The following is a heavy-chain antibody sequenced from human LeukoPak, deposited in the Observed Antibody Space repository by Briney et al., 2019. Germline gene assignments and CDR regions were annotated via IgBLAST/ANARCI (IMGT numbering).Heavy chain of an antibody. Sequence: GGSLRLSCAASGFTLSSYDMHWVRQVIGKGLEWVSAIGRAGDTYYPGSVKGRFTTSRDNSKNMLYLQMNSLRVEDTAVYYCAKEFVSRSSLSLDDWGQGTLATVSS. CDR2: IGRAGDT. CDR1: GFTLSSYD. J-gene: IGHJ4*02. CDR3: AKEFVSRSSLSLDD. V-gene: IGHV3-13*01. D-gene: IGHD6-13*01.